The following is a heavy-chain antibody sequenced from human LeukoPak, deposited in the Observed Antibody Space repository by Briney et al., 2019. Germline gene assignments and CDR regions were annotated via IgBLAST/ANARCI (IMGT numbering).Heavy chain of an antibody. Sequence: GASVKVSCKASGYTFTGYYMHWVRQAPGQGLEWMGWINPNSGGTDYAQKFQGRVTMTRDTSISTAYMELSRLRSDDTAMYYCARDVFAGYSTHHKFDPWGQGTLVTVSS. CDR1: GYTFTGYY. J-gene: IGHJ5*02. V-gene: IGHV1-2*02. CDR3: ARDVFAGYSTHHKFDP. D-gene: IGHD6-13*01. CDR2: INPNSGGT.